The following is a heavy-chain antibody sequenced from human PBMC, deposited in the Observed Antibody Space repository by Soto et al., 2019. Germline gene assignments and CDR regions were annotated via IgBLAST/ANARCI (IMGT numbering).Heavy chain of an antibody. CDR2: IYPGDSDT. CDR1: GYSFTSYW. V-gene: IGHV5-51*01. CDR3: ARHHSQSSILTSGFDY. Sequence: GESLKISCKGSGYSFTSYWIGWVRQMPGKGLEWMGIIYPGDSDTRYSPSFQGQVTISADKSISTAYLQWSSLKASDTAMYYCARHHSQSSILTSGFDYWGQGTLVTVSS. D-gene: IGHD3-9*01. J-gene: IGHJ4*02.